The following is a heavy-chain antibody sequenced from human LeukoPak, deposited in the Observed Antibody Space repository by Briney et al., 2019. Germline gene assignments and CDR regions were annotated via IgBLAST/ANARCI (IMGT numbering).Heavy chain of an antibody. CDR2: IIPIFGTA. J-gene: IGHJ5*02. CDR1: GGTFSSYA. D-gene: IGHD2-2*01. V-gene: IGHV1-69*13. CDR3: ARDCSSTSCFNWFDP. Sequence: SVKVSCKASGGTFSSYAISWVRQAPGQGLEWMGGIIPIFGTASYAQKFQGRVTITADESTSTAYMELSSLRSEDTAVYYCARDCSSTSCFNWFDPWGQGTLVTVSS.